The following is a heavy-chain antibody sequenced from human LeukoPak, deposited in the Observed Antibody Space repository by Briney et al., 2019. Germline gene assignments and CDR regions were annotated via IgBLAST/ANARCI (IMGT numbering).Heavy chain of an antibody. Sequence: LTLSCAAYRFTFSNNPRIRLGQGPGQGLEGFTTLNGSGTSTYYADSVKGRLTISRDNSRNTLYLQMNSLRAEDTAVYCCAKPLPRWLVRGVYYYYGMDVWGQGPTVTVSS. CDR1: RFTFSNNP. CDR3: AKPLPRWLVRGVYYYYGMDV. V-gene: IGHV3-23*01. D-gene: IGHD6-19*01. J-gene: IGHJ6*02. CDR2: LNGSGTST.